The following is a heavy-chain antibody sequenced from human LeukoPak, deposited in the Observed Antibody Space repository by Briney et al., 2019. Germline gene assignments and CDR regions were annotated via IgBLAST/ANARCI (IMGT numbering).Heavy chain of an antibody. J-gene: IGHJ4*02. CDR2: INHSGSP. CDR1: GGSFSGYY. V-gene: IGHV4-34*01. CDR3: ARGPSHSGNRGYDSRVATWSDY. D-gene: IGHD5-12*01. Sequence: SETLSLTCAVYGGSFSGYYWSWIRQPPGKGLEWIGEINHSGSPNYNPSLKNRVTISVDTSRSQFSLKVSSVTAADTAVYYCARGPSHSGNRGYDSRVATWSDYWGQGTLVTVSS.